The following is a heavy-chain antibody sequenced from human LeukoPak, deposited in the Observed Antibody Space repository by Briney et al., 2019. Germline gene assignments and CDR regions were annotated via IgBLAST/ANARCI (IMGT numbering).Heavy chain of an antibody. J-gene: IGHJ4*02. Sequence: ETLPLTCTVSGGSISSYYWSWIRQPPGKGLEWVSAISSTSSDIYYADSVKGRFTISRDNAKNSLYLQLNGLRADDTAVYYCARSNYGPNYLDYWGQGTLVTVSS. CDR3: ARSNYGPNYLDY. D-gene: IGHD3-10*01. CDR1: GGSISSYY. V-gene: IGHV3-21*01. CDR2: ISSTSSDI.